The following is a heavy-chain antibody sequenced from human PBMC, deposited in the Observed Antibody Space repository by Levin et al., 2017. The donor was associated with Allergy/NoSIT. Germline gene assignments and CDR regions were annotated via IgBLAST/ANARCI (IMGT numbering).Heavy chain of an antibody. CDR1: GFTFSSYS. Sequence: GGSLRLSCAASGFTFSSYSMNWVRQAPGKGLEWVSYISSSSSTIYYADSVKGRFTISRDNAKNSLYLQMNSLRAEDTAVYYCARDSGWLQLPSVDYWGQGTLVTVSS. CDR3: ARDSGWLQLPSVDY. D-gene: IGHD5-24*01. V-gene: IGHV3-48*01. CDR2: ISSSSSTI. J-gene: IGHJ4*02.